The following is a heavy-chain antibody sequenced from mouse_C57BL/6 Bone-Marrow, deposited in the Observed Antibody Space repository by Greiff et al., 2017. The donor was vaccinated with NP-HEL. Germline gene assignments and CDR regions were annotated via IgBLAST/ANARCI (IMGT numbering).Heavy chain of an antibody. CDR2: IDPSDSET. J-gene: IGHJ1*03. CDR1: GYTFTSYW. Sequence: QVQLQQPGAELVRPGSSVKLSCKASGYTFTSYWMHWVKQRPIQGLEWIGNIDPSDSETHYNQKFKDKATLTVDKSSSTAYLQLSSLTSEDSAVFFCASVTTVSYCYFYVWGRGTTVTVTS. CDR3: ASVTTVSYCYFYV. D-gene: IGHD1-1*01. V-gene: IGHV1-52*01.